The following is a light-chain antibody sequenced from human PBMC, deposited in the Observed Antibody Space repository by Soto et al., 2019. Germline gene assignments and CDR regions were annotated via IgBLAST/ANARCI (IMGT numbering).Light chain of an antibody. CDR2: AAS. CDR3: QQSYSSPYT. V-gene: IGKV1-39*01. J-gene: IGKJ2*01. CDR1: QSISNY. Sequence: DIQMTQSPSSLSASIGDRVTITCRASQSISNYLNWYQQKPGKAPKLLIYAASSLQSGVPSRFSGSGSGTDFTLSINSLQPEDFATYYCQQSYSSPYTFGQGTKLAIK.